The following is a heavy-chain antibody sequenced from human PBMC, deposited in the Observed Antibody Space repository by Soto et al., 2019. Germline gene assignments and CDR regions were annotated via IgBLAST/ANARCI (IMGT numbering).Heavy chain of an antibody. J-gene: IGHJ4*02. V-gene: IGHV1-8*01. CDR1: GYTFTSYD. D-gene: IGHD4-17*01. Sequence: QVQLVQSGAEVKKPGASVKVSCKASGYTFTSYDINWVRQATGQGLEWMGWMNPNSGNTGYAQKFQGRVTMTRNTSLSTAYMELSSLRSEETAVNYCTSSTNDYGDRHWGQVTLVTVPS. CDR3: TSSTNDYGDRH. CDR2: MNPNSGNT.